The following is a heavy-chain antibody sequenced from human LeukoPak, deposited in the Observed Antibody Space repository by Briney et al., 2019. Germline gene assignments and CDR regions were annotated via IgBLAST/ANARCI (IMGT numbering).Heavy chain of an antibody. CDR3: ASVPLDSSGYYYSDY. CDR2: ISSSSTYI. CDR1: GFTFNSYS. D-gene: IGHD3-22*01. J-gene: IGHJ4*02. Sequence: GGSLRLSCAASGFTFNSYSMNCVRQAPGKGLEWVAVISSSSTYIYYADSVKGRFTISRDNAKNSLYLQMNSLRAEDTAVYYCASVPLDSSGYYYSDYWGQGTLVTVSS. V-gene: IGHV3-21*01.